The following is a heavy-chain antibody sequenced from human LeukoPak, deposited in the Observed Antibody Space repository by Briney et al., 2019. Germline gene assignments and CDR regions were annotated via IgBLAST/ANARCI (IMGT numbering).Heavy chain of an antibody. CDR3: AKLSGPFAAAGIDY. CDR2: IRYDGSNK. V-gene: IGHV3-30*02. CDR1: GFTFSSYG. D-gene: IGHD6-13*01. Sequence: PGGSLRLSCAASGFTFSSYGMHWVRQAPGKGLEWVAFIRYDGSNKYYADSVKGRFTISRDNSKNTLYLQMNSLRAEDTAVYYCAKLSGPFAAAGIDYWGQGTLVTVSS. J-gene: IGHJ4*02.